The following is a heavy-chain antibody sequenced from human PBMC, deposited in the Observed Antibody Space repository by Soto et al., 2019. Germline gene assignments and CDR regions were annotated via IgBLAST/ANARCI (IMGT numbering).Heavy chain of an antibody. D-gene: IGHD3-10*01. V-gene: IGHV3-30*18. CDR1: GFTFSAFG. Sequence: QVHLVESGGGVVQPGRSLRLSCEASGFTFSAFGMHWVRQAPGKGLEWVAIISYDGILKYYADSVKGRFTISRDTSKSALYLQMNSLRPEDRVGYYCAKDFKISWVHYGSLNYYYGMDVWGQGTKVTVAS. J-gene: IGHJ6*02. CDR3: AKDFKISWVHYGSLNYYYGMDV. CDR2: ISYDGILK.